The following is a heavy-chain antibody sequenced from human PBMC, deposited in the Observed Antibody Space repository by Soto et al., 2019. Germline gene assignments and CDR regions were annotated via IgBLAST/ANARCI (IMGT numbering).Heavy chain of an antibody. D-gene: IGHD2-15*01. Sequence: QVQLQESGPGLVKPSQTLSLTCTVSGGSISSGGYYWSWIRQHPGKGLEWIGYIYYSGSTYYNPSLRSRVTISVDTSKNQFSLKLSSVAAADTAVYYCARGRGIVVVVAATPAFDIWGQGTMVTVSS. CDR2: IYYSGST. V-gene: IGHV4-31*03. CDR3: ARGRGIVVVVAATPAFDI. CDR1: GGSISSGGYY. J-gene: IGHJ3*02.